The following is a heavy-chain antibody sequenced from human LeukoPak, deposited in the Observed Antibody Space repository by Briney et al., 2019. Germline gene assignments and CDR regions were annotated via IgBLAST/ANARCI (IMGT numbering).Heavy chain of an antibody. V-gene: IGHV1-18*01. Sequence: HWASVKVSCKASGYTFTSYGISWVRQAPGQGLEWMGWISAYNGNTNYAQKLQGRVTMTTDTSTSTAYMELRSLRSDDTAVYYCARGSGKTTPDYYFDYWGQGTLVTVSS. CDR3: ARGSGKTTPDYYFDY. CDR2: ISAYNGNT. J-gene: IGHJ4*02. CDR1: GYTFTSYG. D-gene: IGHD1-26*01.